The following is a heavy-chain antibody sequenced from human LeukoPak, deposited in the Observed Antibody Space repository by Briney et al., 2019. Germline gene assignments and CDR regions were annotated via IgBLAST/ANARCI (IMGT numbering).Heavy chain of an antibody. V-gene: IGHV4-59*08. J-gene: IGHJ4*02. CDR2: IYYSGST. Sequence: PSETLSLTCTVSGGSISGYYWSWMRQPPGKGLEWIGYIYYSGSTNYNPSLKSRVTISVDTSKNQFSLKLSSVTAADTAVYYCARHHKYCSGGSCYLYDYWGQGTLVTVSS. CDR3: ARHHKYCSGGSCYLYDY. D-gene: IGHD2-15*01. CDR1: GGSISGYY.